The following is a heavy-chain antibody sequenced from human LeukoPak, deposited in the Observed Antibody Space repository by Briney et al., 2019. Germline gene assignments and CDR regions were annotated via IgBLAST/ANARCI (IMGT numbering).Heavy chain of an antibody. CDR1: GFTFSDYN. J-gene: IGHJ4*02. Sequence: GGSLRLSCAASGFTFSDYNMRWIRQAPGKGLEWVSSISRSGSTKYYADSVKGRFTISRDNAKNSLFLQMNSLRAEDTAVYYCAKDRILMVPYFDYWGQGTLVTVSS. CDR3: AKDRILMVPYFDY. D-gene: IGHD2-8*01. V-gene: IGHV3-11*01. CDR2: ISRSGSTK.